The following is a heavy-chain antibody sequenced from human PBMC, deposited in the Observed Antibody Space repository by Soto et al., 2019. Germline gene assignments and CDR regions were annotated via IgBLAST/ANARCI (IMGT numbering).Heavy chain of an antibody. CDR3: AKDYCSSTSCYGNWFDP. CDR1: GFTFDDYA. D-gene: IGHD2-2*01. J-gene: IGHJ5*02. Sequence: GGSLRLSCAASGFTFDDYAMHWVRQAPGKGLEWVSGISWNSGSIGYADSVKGRFTISRDNAKNSLYLQMNSLRAEDTALYYCAKDYCSSTSCYGNWFDPWGQGTLVTVSS. V-gene: IGHV3-9*01. CDR2: ISWNSGSI.